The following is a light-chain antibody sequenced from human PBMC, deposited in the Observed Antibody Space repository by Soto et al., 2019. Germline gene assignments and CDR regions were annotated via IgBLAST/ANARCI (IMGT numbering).Light chain of an antibody. CDR1: SSNIGAGYD. Sequence: QSVLTQPPSVSGAPGQRGTISCTGSSSNIGAGYDVHWYQHLPGTAPKLLIYGDNNRPSGVPDRFSGSKSGTSASLAITGLQAEDEADYYCQSYDVSLSGSRVFGGGTKLTVL. V-gene: IGLV1-40*01. J-gene: IGLJ3*02. CDR2: GDN. CDR3: QSYDVSLSGSRV.